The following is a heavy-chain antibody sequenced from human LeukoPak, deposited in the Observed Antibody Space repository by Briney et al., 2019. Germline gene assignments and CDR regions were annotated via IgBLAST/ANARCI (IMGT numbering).Heavy chain of an antibody. D-gene: IGHD2-2*01. CDR3: ARFGDIVVVPAALDAFDI. CDR1: GGSISSGGYY. V-gene: IGHV4-31*03. J-gene: IGHJ3*02. Sequence: SQTLSLTCTVSGGSISSGGYYWSWIRQHPGKGLEWIGYIYYSGSTYYNPSLKSRVTISVDTSKYQFSLKLSSVTAADTAVYYCARFGDIVVVPAALDAFDIWGQGTMVTVSS. CDR2: IYYSGST.